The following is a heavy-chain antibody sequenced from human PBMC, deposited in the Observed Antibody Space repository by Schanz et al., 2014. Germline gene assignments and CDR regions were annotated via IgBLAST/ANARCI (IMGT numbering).Heavy chain of an antibody. CDR3: ARDRRFFDRDDLYYFDS. CDR1: GYIFINSG. CDR2: ISVYNHNK. D-gene: IGHD3-3*01. J-gene: IGHJ4*02. Sequence: QVHLVQSGAEVKRPGATVMVSCKASGYIFINSGISWVRQAPGQGLEWMGWISVYNHNKEYDQKFQGRVTMTTDTSTSTAYMALTDLRSDDTAVYYCARDRRFFDRDDLYYFDSWGQGTLVTVSS. V-gene: IGHV1-18*01.